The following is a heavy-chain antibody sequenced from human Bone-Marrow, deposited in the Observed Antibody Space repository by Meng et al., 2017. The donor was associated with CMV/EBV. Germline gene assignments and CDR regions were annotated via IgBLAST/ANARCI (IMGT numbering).Heavy chain of an antibody. CDR2: INPSGGST. V-gene: IGHV1-46*01. J-gene: IGHJ3*02. CDR3: ARDHREWTYEGFAFDI. CDR1: GYTFTSYY. D-gene: IGHD5-12*01. Sequence: ASVKVSCKASGYTFTSYYMHWVRQAPGQGLEWMGIINPSGGSTSYAQKFKGRVTMNRDTSTSTVYMELSSLRTEDTAVYYCARDHREWTYEGFAFDIWGQGTMVTVSS.